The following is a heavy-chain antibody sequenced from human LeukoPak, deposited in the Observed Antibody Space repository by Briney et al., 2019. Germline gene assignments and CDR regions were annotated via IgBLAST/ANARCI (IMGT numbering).Heavy chain of an antibody. CDR1: GASISSYY. J-gene: IGHJ4*02. CDR3: ARGDGFLFY. Sequence: SETLSLTCTVSGASISSYYWNWIRQPPGKRLEWIGNIYNSGSTNYNPFLKSRVTISVDTSKNQFSLKVSSVGAADTAVYYCARGDGFLFYWGQGTLVTVSS. D-gene: IGHD3-10*01. CDR2: IYNSGST. V-gene: IGHV4-59*01.